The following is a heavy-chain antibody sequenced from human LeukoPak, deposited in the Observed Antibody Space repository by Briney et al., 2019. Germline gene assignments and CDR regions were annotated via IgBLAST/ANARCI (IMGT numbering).Heavy chain of an antibody. V-gene: IGHV3-23*01. CDR1: GFSFSSYA. CDR3: ARRPAAKYYYYGMDV. Sequence: AGGSLRLSCAASGFSFSSYAMSWVRQAPGKGLKWVSSISDSGGNPYYADSVKGRFAISRDNSKNTLYLHMDSLRAEDTAVYYCARRPAAKYYYYGMDVWGQGTTVTVSS. D-gene: IGHD2-2*01. CDR2: ISDSGGNP. J-gene: IGHJ6*02.